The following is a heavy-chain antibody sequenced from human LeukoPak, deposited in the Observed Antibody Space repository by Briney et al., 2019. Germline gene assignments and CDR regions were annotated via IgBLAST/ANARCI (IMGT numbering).Heavy chain of an antibody. CDR3: ARGTAAAGHTSASFDP. Sequence: ASVKVSCKASGYTFTSYAMSWVRQAPGQGLEWMGWINTNTGNPTYAQGFTGRFVFSLDTSVSTAYLQISSLKAEDTAVYYCARGTAAAGHTSASFDPWGQGTLVTVSS. J-gene: IGHJ5*02. V-gene: IGHV7-4-1*02. CDR2: INTNTGNP. CDR1: GYTFTSYA. D-gene: IGHD6-13*01.